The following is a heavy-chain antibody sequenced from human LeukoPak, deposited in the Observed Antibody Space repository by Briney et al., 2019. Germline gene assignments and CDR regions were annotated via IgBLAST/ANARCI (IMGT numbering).Heavy chain of an antibody. CDR3: AKVESVVVPAALYY. CDR2: ISGSGGST. D-gene: IGHD2-2*01. Sequence: PGGSLRLSCAASGFTFSSYAMSLVRQAPGKGLEWVSAISGSGGSTYYADSVKGRFTISRDNSKNTLYLQMNSLRAEDTAVYYCAKVESVVVPAALYYWGQGTLVTVSS. J-gene: IGHJ4*02. V-gene: IGHV3-23*01. CDR1: GFTFSSYA.